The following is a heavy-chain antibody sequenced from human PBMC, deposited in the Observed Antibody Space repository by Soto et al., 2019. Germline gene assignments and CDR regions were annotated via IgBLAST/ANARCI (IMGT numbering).Heavy chain of an antibody. V-gene: IGHV3-64D*08. CDR2: ISSNGGST. J-gene: IGHJ5*02. CDR3: VKDGDCSSTSCYGQRFDP. D-gene: IGHD2-2*01. Sequence: WGSLRLSCSASGFTFSSYAMHWVRQAPGKGLEYVSAISSNGGSTYYADSVKGRFTISRDNSKNTLYLQMSSLRAEDTAVYYCVKDGDCSSTSCYGQRFDPWGQGTLVTVSS. CDR1: GFTFSSYA.